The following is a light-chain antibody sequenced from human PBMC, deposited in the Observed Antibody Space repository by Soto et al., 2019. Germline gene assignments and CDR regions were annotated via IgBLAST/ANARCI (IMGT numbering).Light chain of an antibody. CDR3: VSFAAGSTPYV. Sequence: QSVLTQPASVSDSPGQSITISCTGTSSDVGGSNFVSWYQQHPGKPPKLIIYDVANRPSGVSNRFSGSKSGSTASLIISRLQTEDEADYYCVSFAAGSTPYVFGTGTKVTVL. V-gene: IGLV2-14*03. J-gene: IGLJ1*01. CDR1: SSDVGGSNF. CDR2: DVA.